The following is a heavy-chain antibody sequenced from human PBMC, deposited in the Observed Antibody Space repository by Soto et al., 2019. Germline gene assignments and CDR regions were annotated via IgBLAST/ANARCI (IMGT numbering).Heavy chain of an antibody. D-gene: IGHD3-10*01. CDR2: ISYDGNAE. Sequence: QVELVESGGGVVQPGASLRLSCVASGFTFSDFPLHWVRRAPGKGLEWVAVISYDGNAESYSDSVKGRLTISIDNSRTTGYLQMQSLGAGDMAVYHCARHMRRVYAAGRLGYVGQGTLVTVS. CDR1: GFTFSDFP. CDR3: ARHMRRVYAAGRLGY. J-gene: IGHJ4*02. V-gene: IGHV3-30-3*01.